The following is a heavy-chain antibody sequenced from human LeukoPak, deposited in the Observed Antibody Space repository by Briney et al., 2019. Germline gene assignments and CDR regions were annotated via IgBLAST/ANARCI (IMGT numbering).Heavy chain of an antibody. Sequence: GASVKVSCKASGYTFTGYYMHWVRQAPGQGLEWMGWINPNSGGTNYAQKFQGRVTMTRDMSTSTVYMELSSLRSEDTAVYYCASAYSSSSLDYWGQGTLVTVSS. CDR1: GYTFTGYY. V-gene: IGHV1-2*02. J-gene: IGHJ4*02. CDR2: INPNSGGT. D-gene: IGHD6-6*01. CDR3: ASAYSSSSLDY.